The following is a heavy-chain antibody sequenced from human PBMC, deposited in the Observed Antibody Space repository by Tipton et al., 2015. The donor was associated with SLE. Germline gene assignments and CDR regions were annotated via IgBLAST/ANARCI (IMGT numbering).Heavy chain of an antibody. Sequence: TLSLTCTVSGGSISSYYWSWIRQPPGKGLEWIGEINHSGSTNYNPSLKSRVTISVDTSKNQFSLKLSSVTAADTAVYYCARAGIVVVPAAISYHAFDIWGQGTMVTVSS. CDR2: INHSGST. CDR1: GGSISSYY. CDR3: ARAGIVVVPAAISYHAFDI. V-gene: IGHV4-34*01. J-gene: IGHJ3*02. D-gene: IGHD2-2*01.